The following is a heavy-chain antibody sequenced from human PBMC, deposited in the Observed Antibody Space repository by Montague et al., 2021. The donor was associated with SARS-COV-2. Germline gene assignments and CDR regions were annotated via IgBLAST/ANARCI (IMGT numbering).Heavy chain of an antibody. CDR1: GDSVADHRRT. V-gene: IGHV6-1*01. CDR3: SRELRRIILIVDIGGVDY. J-gene: IGHJ4*02. Sequence: CAISGDSVADHRRTSEGNRQAPSRGRELVGRTHYRSKWNNDYAVSVKSRITINPDTSKNQFSLQLNTVTAEDTAVYYCSRELRRIILIVDIGGVDYWGQGTLVTVSS. D-gene: IGHD3-22*01. CDR2: THYRSKWNN.